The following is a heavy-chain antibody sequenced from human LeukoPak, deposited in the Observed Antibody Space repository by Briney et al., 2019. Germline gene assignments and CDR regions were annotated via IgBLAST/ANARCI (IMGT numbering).Heavy chain of an antibody. J-gene: IGHJ1*01. CDR1: GFTFSSYS. Sequence: PGGSLRLSCAASGFTFSSYSMNWVRQAPGKGLEWVSYISSSSSTIYYADSVKGRFTISRDNAKDSLYLQMNSLRAEDTAVYYCARDTNEFDWLSFLQHWGQGTLVTVSS. CDR2: ISSSSSTI. V-gene: IGHV3-48*01. CDR3: ARDTNEFDWLSFLQH. D-gene: IGHD3-9*01.